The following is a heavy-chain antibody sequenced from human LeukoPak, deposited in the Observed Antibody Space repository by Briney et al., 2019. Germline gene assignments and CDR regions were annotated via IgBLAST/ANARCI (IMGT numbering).Heavy chain of an antibody. V-gene: IGHV3-74*01. CDR2: IKPDGSST. J-gene: IGHJ4*02. CDR3: AREWAGPSFDY. Sequence: GGSLRLSCAASGITFSNYWIHWVRQAPGKGLVWVSRIKPDGSSTNYADSVKGRFTISRDNTKNSLYLQMNSLRAEDTAVYFCAREWAGPSFDYWGQGTLVTVSS. D-gene: IGHD6-19*01. CDR1: GITFSNYW.